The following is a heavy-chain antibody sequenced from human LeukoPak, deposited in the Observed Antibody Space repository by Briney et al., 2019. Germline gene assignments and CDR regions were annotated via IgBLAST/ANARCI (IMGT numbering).Heavy chain of an antibody. Sequence: GASVKVSCKASGYTFTNYDINWVRQAPGQGLEWMGWISAYNGNTNYAQKLQGRVTMTTDTSTSTAYMELRSLRSDDTAVYYCARGSAVPAAISLESDYFDYWGQGTLVTVSS. J-gene: IGHJ4*02. CDR3: ARGSAVPAAISLESDYFDY. D-gene: IGHD2-2*01. CDR2: ISAYNGNT. CDR1: GYTFTNYD. V-gene: IGHV1-18*01.